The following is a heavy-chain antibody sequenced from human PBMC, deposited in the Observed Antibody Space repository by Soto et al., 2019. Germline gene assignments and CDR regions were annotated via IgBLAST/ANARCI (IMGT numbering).Heavy chain of an antibody. Sequence: LRLSCAASGFTFSSYGMHWVRQAPGKGLEWVAVISYDGSNKYYADSVKGRFTISRDNSKNTLYLQMNSLRAEDTAVYYCAKTRGVAGIFDAFDIWGQGTMVTVSS. D-gene: IGHD6-19*01. CDR1: GFTFSSYG. CDR2: ISYDGSNK. V-gene: IGHV3-30*18. J-gene: IGHJ3*02. CDR3: AKTRGVAGIFDAFDI.